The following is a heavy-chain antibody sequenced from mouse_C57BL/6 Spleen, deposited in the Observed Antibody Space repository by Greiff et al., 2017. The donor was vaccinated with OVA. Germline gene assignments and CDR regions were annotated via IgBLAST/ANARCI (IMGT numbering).Heavy chain of an antibody. CDR1: GYTFTSYW. V-gene: IGHV1-72*01. CDR2: IDPNSGGT. D-gene: IGHD1-1*01. J-gene: IGHJ4*01. Sequence: QVQLQQPGAELVKPGASVKLSCKASGYTFTSYWMHWVKQRPGRGLEWIGRIDPNSGGTKYNEKFKSKATLTVDKPSSTAYMQLSSLTSEDSAVYYCERRFITTVADAMDYWGQGTSVTVSS. CDR3: ERRFITTVADAMDY.